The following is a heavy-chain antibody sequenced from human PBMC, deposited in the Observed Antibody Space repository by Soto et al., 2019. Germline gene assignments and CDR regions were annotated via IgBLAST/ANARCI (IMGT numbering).Heavy chain of an antibody. CDR2: VFHTGNT. D-gene: IGHD2-21*01. Sequence: PSETLSLTCAVSGDSISSSVWWTWVRQPPGKGLEWIGEVFHTGNTNYNPSLKSRVTMSVDKSTNEFSLKVTSVTAADTAIYYCARKAWVRFDYWGQGALVTVYS. J-gene: IGHJ4*02. V-gene: IGHV4-4*02. CDR1: GDSISSSVW. CDR3: ARKAWVRFDY.